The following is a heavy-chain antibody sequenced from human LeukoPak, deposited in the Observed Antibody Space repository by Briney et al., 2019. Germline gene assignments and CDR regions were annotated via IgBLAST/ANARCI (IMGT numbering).Heavy chain of an antibody. CDR3: ARQRGDECTNGVCLNWFDP. Sequence: SETLSLTCTVSGGSISSSTYYWGWIRQPRGKGLEWIGSIYCSGSTYYNPSLKSRLSISVATSKNPFSLKLSPVTAADTAVYYCARQRGDECTNGVCLNWFDPGAREPGSPSPQ. CDR2: IYCSGST. CDR1: GGSISSSTYY. V-gene: IGHV4-39*01. J-gene: IGHJ5*02. D-gene: IGHD2-8*01.